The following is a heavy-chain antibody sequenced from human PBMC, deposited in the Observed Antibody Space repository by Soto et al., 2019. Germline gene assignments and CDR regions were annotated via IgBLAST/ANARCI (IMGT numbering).Heavy chain of an antibody. CDR3: AKDRRVYGDYVNNFDY. CDR2: ISGSGGST. J-gene: IGHJ4*02. Sequence: PGGSLRLSCAASGFTFSSYAMSWVRQAPWKGLEWVSAISGSGGSTYYADSVKGRFTISRDNSKNKLYLQMNSLRAEDTAVYYCAKDRRVYGDYVNNFDYWGQGTLVTVSS. CDR1: GFTFSSYA. V-gene: IGHV3-23*01. D-gene: IGHD4-17*01.